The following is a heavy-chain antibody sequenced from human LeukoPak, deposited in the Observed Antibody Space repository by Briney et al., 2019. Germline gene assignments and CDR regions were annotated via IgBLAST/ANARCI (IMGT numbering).Heavy chain of an antibody. CDR3: AKGSGTRAFDI. CDR1: GFTFSSYP. J-gene: IGHJ3*02. V-gene: IGHV3-23*01. CDR2: ISGSGGGT. Sequence: LTGGSLRLSCAASGFTFSSYPMSWVRQAPGKGLEGVSGISGSGGGTFYAESVKGRFIISRDNSKNTLYLHMNSLRAEDTAVYYCAKGSGTRAFDIWGQGTMVTVSS. D-gene: IGHD3-10*01.